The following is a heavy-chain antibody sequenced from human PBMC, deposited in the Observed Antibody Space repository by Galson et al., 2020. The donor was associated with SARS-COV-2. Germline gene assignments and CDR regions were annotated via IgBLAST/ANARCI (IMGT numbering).Heavy chain of an antibody. V-gene: IGHV3-7*01. CDR1: GFTFSNYW. CDR2: IKQDGSDR. CDR3: ARDQDGYNDF. D-gene: IGHD1-1*01. Sequence: PGGSLRLSCAASGFTFSNYWMSWVRQAPGKGLEWVANIKQDGSDRYYVDSVKGRFTISSDYAKNSLYLQMNSLRAEDMAVYYCARDQDGYNDFWGQGTLVTVSS. J-gene: IGHJ4*02.